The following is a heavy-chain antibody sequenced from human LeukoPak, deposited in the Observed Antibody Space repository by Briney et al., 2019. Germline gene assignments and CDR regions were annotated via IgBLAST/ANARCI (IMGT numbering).Heavy chain of an antibody. V-gene: IGHV3-21*01. Sequence: GGSLRLSCAASGFTFSSYSMNWVRQARGKGLEWVSSISSSSSYIYYADSVKGRFTISRDNAKNSLYLQMNSLRAEDTAVYYCARVATMVRYSGHWFDPWGQGTLVTVSS. CDR2: ISSSSSYI. CDR1: GFTFSSYS. J-gene: IGHJ5*02. CDR3: ARVATMVRYSGHWFDP. D-gene: IGHD3-10*01.